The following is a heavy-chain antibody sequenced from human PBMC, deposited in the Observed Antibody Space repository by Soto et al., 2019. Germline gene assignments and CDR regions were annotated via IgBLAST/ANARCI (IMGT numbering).Heavy chain of an antibody. CDR3: VRAPHY. J-gene: IGHJ4*02. V-gene: IGHV4-4*02. CDR2: IHHSGSS. CDR1: GDSVSGTNW. Sequence: QVQLQESGPGLVKPSGTLSLTCAVSGDSVSGTNWWRWVRQPPGKGLEWIGEIHHSGSSNYNPSLKTRVTISVDKSKNQFSLKLSSMTAADTAVYYCVRAPHYWGQGTLVTVSS.